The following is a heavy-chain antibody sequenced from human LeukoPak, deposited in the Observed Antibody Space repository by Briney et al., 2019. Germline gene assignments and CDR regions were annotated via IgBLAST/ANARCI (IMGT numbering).Heavy chain of an antibody. CDR3: AKGSLGSWYFFDS. CDR2: ISYDGSNK. J-gene: IGHJ4*02. CDR1: GFTFSSYA. Sequence: GSLRLSCAAPGFTFSSYAMHWVRQAPGKGLEWVAVISYDGSNKYYADSVKGRFTIFRDNSKNTLYLQMNSLSAEDTAVYYCAKGSLGSWYFFDSWGQGALVTVSS. D-gene: IGHD6-13*01. V-gene: IGHV3-30*07.